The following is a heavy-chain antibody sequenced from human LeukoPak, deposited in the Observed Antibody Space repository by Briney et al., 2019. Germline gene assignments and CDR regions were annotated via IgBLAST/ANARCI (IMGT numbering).Heavy chain of an antibody. CDR2: IYTSGST. CDR1: GGSISSGSYY. CDR3: AREYTMVRGLPQRDYFAY. V-gene: IGHV4-61*02. D-gene: IGHD3-10*01. J-gene: IGHJ4*02. Sequence: SETLSLTCTVSGGSISSGSYYWSWIRQPPGKGLEWIGRIYTSGSTNYNPSLKSRVTISVYTSKNQFSLNLSSVTGADTAVYYCAREYTMVRGLPQRDYFAYWGQGTLVTVSS.